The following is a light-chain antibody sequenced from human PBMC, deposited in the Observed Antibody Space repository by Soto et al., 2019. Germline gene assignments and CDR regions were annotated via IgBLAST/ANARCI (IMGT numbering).Light chain of an antibody. CDR2: YDD. V-gene: IGLV1-36*01. J-gene: IGLJ2*01. Sequence: QSVLTQPPSVSEAPRQRVTISCSGSSSNIGNNAVNWYQQLPGKAPKLLIYYDDLLPSGVSDLFSGSKSGTSASLAISGLQSEDEADYYCAEWDDSLNGVVFGGGTKLTVL. CDR3: AEWDDSLNGVV. CDR1: SSNIGNNA.